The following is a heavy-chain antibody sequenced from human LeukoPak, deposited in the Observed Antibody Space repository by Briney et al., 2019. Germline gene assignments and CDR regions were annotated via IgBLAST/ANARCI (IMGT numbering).Heavy chain of an antibody. CDR3: ARDQGGVITSYYYYMDV. CDR1: GGTFSNYA. D-gene: IGHD3-22*01. J-gene: IGHJ6*03. CDR2: INPSGGST. Sequence: ASVKVSCKASGGTFSNYAISWVRQAPGQGLEWMGIINPSGGSTSYAQKFQGRVTMTRDTSTSTVYMELSSLRSEDTAVYYCARDQGGVITSYYYYMDVWGKGTTVIVS. V-gene: IGHV1-46*01.